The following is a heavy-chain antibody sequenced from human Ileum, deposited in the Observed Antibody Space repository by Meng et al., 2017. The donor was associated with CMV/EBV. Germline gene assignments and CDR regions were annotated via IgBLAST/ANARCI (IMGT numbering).Heavy chain of an antibody. CDR3: ARGGDSSGYYYNY. CDR2: ISSSSSFI. J-gene: IGHJ4*02. Sequence: ASGFTFSNSTLNWVRQAPGMGLEWVSSISSSSSFIYYADSVKGRFTISRDNAKNSLYLQLNSLRAEDTAVYYCARGGDSSGYYYNYWGQGTLVTVSS. V-gene: IGHV3-21*01. D-gene: IGHD3-22*01. CDR1: GFTFSNST.